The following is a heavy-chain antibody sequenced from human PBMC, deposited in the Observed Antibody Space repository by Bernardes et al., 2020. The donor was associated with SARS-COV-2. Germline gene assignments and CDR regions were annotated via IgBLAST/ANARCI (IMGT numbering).Heavy chain of an antibody. V-gene: IGHV3-21*01. CDR1: GFPFSDYN. CDR3: ARDEYDTGGHFSY. J-gene: IGHJ4*02. CDR2: IDSTGTYI. Sequence: GGSLRLSCATSGFPFSDYNMNWVRQAPGKGLEWVSSIDSTGTYIYYADSVRGRITVSRDNAENSLFLQMNSLRAEDTALYFCARDEYDTGGHFSYWGQGTLVRVSS. D-gene: IGHD2-21*01.